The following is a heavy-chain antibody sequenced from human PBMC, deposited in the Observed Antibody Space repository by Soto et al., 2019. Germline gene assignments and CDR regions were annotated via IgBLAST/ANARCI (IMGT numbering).Heavy chain of an antibody. CDR1: GGTFSTST. CDR2: IIPIFGTG. V-gene: IGHV1-69*08. Sequence: QVQLEQSGTEVKKPGSSVKVSCKASGGTFSTSTFTWVRQAPGQGLEWMGRIIPIFGTGDYAPKFQGRVLMTGDKSTSTVDIELSGLKAEETAVFFCVRDAPIGSVFSGYDAIDSWGQGTLVTVSS. J-gene: IGHJ4*02. CDR3: VRDAPIGSVFSGYDAIDS. D-gene: IGHD5-12*01.